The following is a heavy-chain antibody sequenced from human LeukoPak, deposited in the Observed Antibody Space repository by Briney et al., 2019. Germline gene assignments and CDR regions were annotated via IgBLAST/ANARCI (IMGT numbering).Heavy chain of an antibody. V-gene: IGHV3-30*02. CDR2: IRCDGSNK. D-gene: IGHD3-3*01. CDR1: GFTFSSYG. Sequence: PGGSLRLSCAASGFTFSSYGMHWVRQAPGKGLEWVAFIRCDGSNKYYADSVKGRFTISRDNSKNTLYLQMNSLRAEDTAVYYCAKKASYDFWSGYYSDYWGQGTLVTVSS. J-gene: IGHJ4*02. CDR3: AKKASYDFWSGYYSDY.